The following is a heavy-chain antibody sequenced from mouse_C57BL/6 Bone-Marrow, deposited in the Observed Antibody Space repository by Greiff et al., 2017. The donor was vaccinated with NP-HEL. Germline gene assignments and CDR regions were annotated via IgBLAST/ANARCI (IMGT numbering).Heavy chain of an antibody. CDR3: ARRGLLRQFAY. V-gene: IGHV1-18*01. D-gene: IGHD2-3*01. CDR1: GYTFTDYN. J-gene: IGHJ3*01. Sequence: VQLQQSGPELVKPGASVKIPCKASGYTFTDYNMDWVKQSHGKSLEWIGDINPNNGGTIYNQKFKGKATLTVDKSSSTAYMELRSLTSEDTAVYYCARRGLLRQFAYWGQGTLVTVSA. CDR2: INPNNGGT.